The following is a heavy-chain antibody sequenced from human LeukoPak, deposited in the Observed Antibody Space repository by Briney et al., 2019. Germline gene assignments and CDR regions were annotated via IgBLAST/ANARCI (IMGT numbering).Heavy chain of an antibody. V-gene: IGHV4-39*01. J-gene: IGHJ4*02. Sequence: SETLSLTCTVSGGSISSSSYSWGWIRQPPGKGLEWIGSIYYSGSTYYNPSLKSRVTISVDTSKNQFSLKLSSVTAADTAVYYCARQRIVVVPAAYDYWGQGTLVTVSS. D-gene: IGHD2-2*01. CDR2: IYYSGST. CDR3: ARQRIVVVPAAYDY. CDR1: GGSISSSSYS.